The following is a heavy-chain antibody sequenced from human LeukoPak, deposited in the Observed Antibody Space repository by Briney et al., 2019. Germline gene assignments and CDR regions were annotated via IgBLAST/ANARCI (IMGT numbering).Heavy chain of an antibody. CDR2: INWNGGST. J-gene: IGHJ3*01. CDR1: GFTFDDYG. V-gene: IGHV3-20*01. Sequence: GGSLRLSCAASGFTFDDYGMNWVRQAPGKGLEWVSGINWNGGSTGYADSVKGRFTISRDNAKNSLYLQMNSLRAEDTAVYHCARDRSGYANDAFDFWGQGTMVTVSS. CDR3: ARDRSGYANDAFDF. D-gene: IGHD3-3*01.